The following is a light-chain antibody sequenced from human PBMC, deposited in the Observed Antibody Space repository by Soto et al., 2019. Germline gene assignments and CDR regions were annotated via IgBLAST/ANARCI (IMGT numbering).Light chain of an antibody. CDR2: GAS. J-gene: IGKJ1*01. V-gene: IGKV1-39*01. Sequence: DIQMTQSPSSLSASVGDRVTITCRASQSINTYLNWYQQTPGKAPNLLIYGASSLQSGVPSRFGGSGSGTDFTLTISSLQPEDFATYYCQQSYTTPWTFGQGTKVEIK. CDR1: QSINTY. CDR3: QQSYTTPWT.